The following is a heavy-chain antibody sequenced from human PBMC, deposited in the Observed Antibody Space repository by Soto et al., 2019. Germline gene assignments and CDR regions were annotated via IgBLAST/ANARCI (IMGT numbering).Heavy chain of an antibody. CDR1: GYTFTSFG. V-gene: IGHV1-18*01. J-gene: IGHJ4*02. D-gene: IGHD6-19*01. CDR2: ISAYNGST. Sequence: ASVKVSCKASGYTFTSFGISWVRQAPGQGLEWMGWISAYNGSTNYPQKLQGRVTMTTDTSTSTAYMELRSLRSDDTAVYHCARDHSIAVAGTFDYWGQGTLVTVSS. CDR3: ARDHSIAVAGTFDY.